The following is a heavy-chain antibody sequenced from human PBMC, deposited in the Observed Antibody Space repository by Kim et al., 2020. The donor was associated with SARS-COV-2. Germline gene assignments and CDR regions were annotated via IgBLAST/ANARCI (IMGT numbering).Heavy chain of an antibody. J-gene: IGHJ4*02. Sequence: STYYSPSLKRRVTISVDTSKNQFSLKLSYVTAADTAVYYCARDPMGTIDYWGQGTLVTVSS. CDR3: ARDPMGTIDY. D-gene: IGHD3-10*01. V-gene: IGHV4-31*02. CDR2: ST.